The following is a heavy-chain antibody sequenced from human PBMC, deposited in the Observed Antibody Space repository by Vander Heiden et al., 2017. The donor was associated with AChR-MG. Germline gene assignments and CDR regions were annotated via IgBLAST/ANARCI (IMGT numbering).Heavy chain of an antibody. CDR1: GGTFSSYA. V-gene: IGHV1-69*01. CDR2: IIPIFGTA. D-gene: IGHD2-21*02. CDR3: ARGRRLLFMDDYYYGMDV. J-gene: IGHJ6*02. Sequence: QVQLVQSGAEVKKPGSSVKVSCKASGGTFSSYAISWVRQAPGQGLEWMGGIIPIFGTANYAQKFQGRVTITADESTSTAYMELSSLRSEDTAVYYCARGRRLLFMDDYYYGMDVWGQGTTVTVSS.